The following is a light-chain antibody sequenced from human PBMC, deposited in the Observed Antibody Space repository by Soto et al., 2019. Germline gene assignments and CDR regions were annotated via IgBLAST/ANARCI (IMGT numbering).Light chain of an antibody. V-gene: IGKV1-5*01. CDR3: QQRSNWLTWT. Sequence: DIQRTKSPSTLSASVGDRVTITFRSSQSISSWLAWYQQKPGKAPKLLIYDASSLESGVPSRFSGSGSGTEFTLTISSLQPEDFAVYYCQQRSNWLTWTFGQGTMVDIK. J-gene: IGKJ1*01. CDR1: QSISSW. CDR2: DAS.